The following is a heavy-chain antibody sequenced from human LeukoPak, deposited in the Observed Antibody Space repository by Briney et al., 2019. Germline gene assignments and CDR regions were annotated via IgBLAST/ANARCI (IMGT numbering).Heavy chain of an antibody. J-gene: IGHJ4*02. CDR1: GFTASSNY. CDR2: IYSGGST. Sequence: PGGSLRLSCAASGFTASSNYMSWVRQAPGKGLEWVSVIYSGGSTYYADSVKGRFTISRDNSKNTLYLQMNSLRAEDTAVYYCARDSHYYGSGSYATLLFNYWGQGTLVTVSS. CDR3: ARDSHYYGSGSYATLLFNY. D-gene: IGHD3-10*01. V-gene: IGHV3-66*01.